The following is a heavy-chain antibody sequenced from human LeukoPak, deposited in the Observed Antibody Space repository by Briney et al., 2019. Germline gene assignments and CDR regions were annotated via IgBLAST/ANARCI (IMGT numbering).Heavy chain of an antibody. V-gene: IGHV4-39*01. CDR1: VGSISSSSYY. J-gene: IGHJ5*02. D-gene: IGHD2-21*02. Sequence: SETLSLTRTVSVGSISSSSYYWGWIRQPPGKGLEWIGSIYYSGSTYYNPSLKSRVTISVDTSKNQFSLKLSSVTAADTAVYYCARHGGPKGFIVVVTAQFDPWGQGTLVTVSS. CDR3: ARHGGPKGFIVVVTAQFDP. CDR2: IYYSGST.